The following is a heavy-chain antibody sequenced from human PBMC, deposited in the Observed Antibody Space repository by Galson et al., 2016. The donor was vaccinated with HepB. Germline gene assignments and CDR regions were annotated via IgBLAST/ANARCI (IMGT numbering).Heavy chain of an antibody. CDR1: GFTLSNSA. CDR2: MSDSGGST. Sequence: SLRLSCAASGFTLSNSAMSWVRQAPGKGLEWVSAMSDSGGSTYYADSVKGRFTISRDNSKNTLYLQMNSQRAEDTAVYYCASSVRGSGSPPGGYWGQGTLVTVS. V-gene: IGHV3-23*01. D-gene: IGHD3-10*01. CDR3: ASSVRGSGSPPGGY. J-gene: IGHJ4*02.